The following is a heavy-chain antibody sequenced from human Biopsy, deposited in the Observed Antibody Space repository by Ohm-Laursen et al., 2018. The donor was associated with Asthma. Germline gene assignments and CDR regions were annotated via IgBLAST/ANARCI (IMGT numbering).Heavy chain of an antibody. D-gene: IGHD6-19*01. CDR1: GFTVSRDH. Sequence: SLRLSCTASGFTVSRDHMFWVRQAPGKGLEWVSVIYSGGTSDTAESVRGRFTISRDFYKNTLYLQMDSLRAEDTAVYYCARGDSSGWSHYYFDYWGQGTLVTVSS. J-gene: IGHJ4*02. V-gene: IGHV3-53*01. CDR3: ARGDSSGWSHYYFDY. CDR2: IYSGGTS.